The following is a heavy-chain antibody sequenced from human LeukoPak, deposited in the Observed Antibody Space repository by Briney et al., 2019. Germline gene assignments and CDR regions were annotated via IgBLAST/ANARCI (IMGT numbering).Heavy chain of an antibody. V-gene: IGHV3-72*01. Sequence: GGSLRLSCAASGFTFSDHYMDWVRQAPGKGLEWVGRTRNKANSYTTEYAASVKGRFTISRDDSKNSLYLQMNSLKTEDTAVYYCARAAIPRQRGYSGYANYYYYYYMDVWGKGTTVTVSS. D-gene: IGHD5-12*01. CDR3: ARAAIPRQRGYSGYANYYYYYYMDV. CDR2: TRNKANSYTT. J-gene: IGHJ6*03. CDR1: GFTFSDHY.